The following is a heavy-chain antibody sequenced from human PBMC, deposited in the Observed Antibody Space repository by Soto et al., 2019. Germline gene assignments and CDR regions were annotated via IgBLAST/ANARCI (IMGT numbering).Heavy chain of an antibody. D-gene: IGHD1-20*01. J-gene: IGHJ5*02. CDR2: INAGNGNT. V-gene: IGHV1-3*01. CDR3: AREYKYNWKGWSDP. CDR1: GYTFTSYA. Sequence: ASVKVSCKASGYTFTSYAMHWVRQAPGQRLEWMGWINAGNGNTKYSQKFQGRVTITRDTSASTAYMELSSLRSEDTAVYYCAREYKYNWKGWSDPWGQGTLVTVSS.